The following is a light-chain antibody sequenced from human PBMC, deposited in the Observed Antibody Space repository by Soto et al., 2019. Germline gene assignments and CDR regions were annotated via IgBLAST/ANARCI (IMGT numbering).Light chain of an antibody. V-gene: IGLV2-11*01. J-gene: IGLJ2*01. CDR1: SSDVGGYNY. CDR2: EVT. Sequence: QSALTQPRSVSGSPGQSVTISCTGTSSDVGGYNYVSWYQQYPGKAPKLMIYEVTKRPSGVPDRLSGSKSGNTASLTISGLQAEDEADYYCCSYAGSYSLVFGGGTKVTVL. CDR3: CSYAGSYSLV.